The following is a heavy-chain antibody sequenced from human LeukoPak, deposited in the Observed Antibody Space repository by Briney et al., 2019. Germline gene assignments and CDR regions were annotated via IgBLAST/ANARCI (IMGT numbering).Heavy chain of an antibody. CDR2: INSDGSST. CDR3: ARASASHFYYDFWSGYPGY. CDR1: GFTFSSYW. Sequence: GRSLRLSCAASGFTFSSYWMHWVRQAPGKGLVWVSRINSDGSSTSYADPVKGRFTISRDNAKNTLYLQMNSLRAEDTAVYYCARASASHFYYDFWSGYPGYWGQGTLVTVSS. V-gene: IGHV3-74*01. J-gene: IGHJ4*02. D-gene: IGHD3-3*01.